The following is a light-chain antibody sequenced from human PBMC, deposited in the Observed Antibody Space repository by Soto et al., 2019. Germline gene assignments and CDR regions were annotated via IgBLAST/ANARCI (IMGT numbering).Light chain of an antibody. CDR1: QGISSY. CDR3: QQLFDSPIT. J-gene: IGKJ5*01. CDR2: AAS. Sequence: DIQLTQSPSFLSASVGDRVTITCRASQGISSYLAWYQKKPGKAPKLLMYAASTLQSGVPSRFSGSGSGTEFTLTISSLQPEDFATYYCQQLFDSPITFGQGTRLEIK. V-gene: IGKV1-9*01.